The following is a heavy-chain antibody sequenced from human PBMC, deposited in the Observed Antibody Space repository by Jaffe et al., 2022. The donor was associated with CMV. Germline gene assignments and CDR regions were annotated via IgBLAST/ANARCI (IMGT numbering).Heavy chain of an antibody. J-gene: IGHJ6*03. CDR3: ARPAVARDYFHYMDV. CDR1: GFTFSSYS. V-gene: IGHV3-21*01. Sequence: EVQLVESGGGLVKPGGSLRLSCAASGFTFSSYSMFWVRQAPGKGLELVSSISDSSSIIYYVDSVQGRFTISRDNAKNSLYLQMNSLRVEDTAVYFCARPAVARDYFHYMDVWGKGTTVSVSS. D-gene: IGHD6-19*01. CDR2: ISDSSSII.